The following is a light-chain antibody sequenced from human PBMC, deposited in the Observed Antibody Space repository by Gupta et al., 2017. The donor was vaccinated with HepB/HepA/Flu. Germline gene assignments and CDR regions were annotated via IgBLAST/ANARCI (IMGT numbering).Light chain of an antibody. V-gene: IGLV3-1*01. Sequence: SYELTHPPSVSVSPGQTASITCSGDKVGNNYVYWYPQKPGQSPVLVFYHDTDRPSGIPDRFSGSNSGNTATLTISGTQARDEAAYYCQAWDSSTTAVVFGGGTKLTGL. CDR1: KVGNNY. CDR2: HDT. CDR3: QAWDSSTTAVV. J-gene: IGLJ2*01.